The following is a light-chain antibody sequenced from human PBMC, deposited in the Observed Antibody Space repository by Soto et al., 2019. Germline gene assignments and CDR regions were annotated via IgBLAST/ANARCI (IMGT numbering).Light chain of an antibody. J-gene: IGKJ4*01. CDR2: DAS. CDR3: QQHDGFPFT. Sequence: AIHLTQSPSSLSASVGDRVTISCRASQGVNRGLVWYQQKPGKPPNLLVYDASSLERGVPWRFSGSGSGTDFTLTISSLQPEDSATYYCQQHDGFPFTFGGGTKVEIK. CDR1: QGVNRG. V-gene: IGKV1-13*02.